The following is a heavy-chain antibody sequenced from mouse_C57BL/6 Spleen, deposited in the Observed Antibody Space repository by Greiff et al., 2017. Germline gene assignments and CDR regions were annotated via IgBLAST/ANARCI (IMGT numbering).Heavy chain of an antibody. V-gene: IGHV5-17*01. J-gene: IGHJ3*01. CDR3: ARTYYSKEGFAY. CDR1: GFTFSDYG. Sequence: EVKLVESGGGLVKPGGSLKLSCAASGFTFSDYGMHWVRQAPEKGLEWVAYISSGSSTIYYADTVKGRFTISRDNAKNNLFLQMTSLRSEDTAMYYCARTYYSKEGFAYWGQGTLVTVSA. D-gene: IGHD2-5*01. CDR2: ISSGSSTI.